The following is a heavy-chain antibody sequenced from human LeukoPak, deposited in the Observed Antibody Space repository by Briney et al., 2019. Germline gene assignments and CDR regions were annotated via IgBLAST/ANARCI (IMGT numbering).Heavy chain of an antibody. CDR3: TTDWVVVPAPGYSRYSY. D-gene: IGHD2-2*01. V-gene: IGHV3-48*02. J-gene: IGHJ4*02. CDR2: ISSSSSTI. Sequence: GGSLRLSCAASGFTFSTYSMNWVRQAPGKGLEWVSYISSSSSTIYYADSVKGRFTISRDNAKNSLYLQMNSLRDEDTAVYYCTTDWVVVPAPGYSRYSYWGQGTLVTVSS. CDR1: GFTFSTYS.